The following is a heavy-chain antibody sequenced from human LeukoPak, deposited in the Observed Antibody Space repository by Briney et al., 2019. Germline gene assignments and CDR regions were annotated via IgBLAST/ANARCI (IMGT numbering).Heavy chain of an antibody. J-gene: IGHJ2*01. CDR2: ITGSGGST. CDR1: GFSFSSYA. D-gene: IGHD6-19*01. CDR3: ARFHSGPSGWYVLWYFDL. Sequence: GSLSLSCAASGFSFSSYAMSWVRQAPGKGLEWVSAITGSGGSTYYADSVKGRFTISRDNSKNTLYLQMNSLRAEDTAVYYCARFHSGPSGWYVLWYFDLWGRGTLVTVSS. V-gene: IGHV3-23*01.